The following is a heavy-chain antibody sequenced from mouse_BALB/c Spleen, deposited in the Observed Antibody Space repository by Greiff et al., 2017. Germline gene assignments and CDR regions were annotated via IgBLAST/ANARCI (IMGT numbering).Heavy chain of an antibody. Sequence: DVQLVESGGGLVKPGGSLKLSCAASGFAFSSYDMSWVRQTPEKRLEWVAYISSGGGSTYYPDTVKGRFTISRDNAKNTLYLQMSSLKSEDTAMYYCARRNLDYWGQGTTLTVSS. V-gene: IGHV5-12-1*01. CDR1: GFAFSSYD. CDR2: ISSGGGST. CDR3: ARRNLDY. J-gene: IGHJ2*01.